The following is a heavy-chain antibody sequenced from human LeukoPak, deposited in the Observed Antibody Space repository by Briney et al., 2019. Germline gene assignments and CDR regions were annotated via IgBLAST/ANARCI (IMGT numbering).Heavy chain of an antibody. V-gene: IGHV3-23*01. D-gene: IGHD6-19*01. J-gene: IGHJ4*02. Sequence: PGGSLRLSCAASGFTFSSYAMSWVRQAPGKGLEWVSAISGSGGSTYYADSVKRRFTISRDNSKNTLYLQMNSLRAEDTAVYYCAKHSGWYSLVTFDYWGQGTLVTVSS. CDR2: ISGSGGST. CDR3: AKHSGWYSLVTFDY. CDR1: GFTFSSYA.